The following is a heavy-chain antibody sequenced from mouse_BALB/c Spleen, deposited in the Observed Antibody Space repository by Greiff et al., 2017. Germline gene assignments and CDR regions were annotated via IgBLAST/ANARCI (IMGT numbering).Heavy chain of an antibody. CDR3: ARSYGSSYWFAY. V-gene: IGHV5-17*02. CDR2: ISSGSSTI. CDR1: GFTFSSFG. J-gene: IGHJ3*01. D-gene: IGHD1-1*01. Sequence: EVNVVESGGGLVQPGGSRKLSCAASGFTFSSFGMHWVRQAPEKGLEWVAYISSGSSTIYYADTVKGRFTISRDNPKNTLFLQMTSLRSEDTVMYYCARSYGSSYWFAYWGQGTLVTVSA.